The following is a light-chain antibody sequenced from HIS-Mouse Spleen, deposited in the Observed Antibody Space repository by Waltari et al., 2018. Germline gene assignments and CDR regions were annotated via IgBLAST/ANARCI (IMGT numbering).Light chain of an antibody. V-gene: IGLV2-14*01. Sequence: QSALTHPAPVSGPPGQSLTISCTGTTSDVRVYNYVSWYQQQPGKAPKLMIYEVSQRPSGVSNRFSGSKSGNTASLTITGLQAEDEADYYCSSYTSSSIFVVFGGGTKLTVL. J-gene: IGLJ2*01. CDR3: SSYTSSSIFVV. CDR2: EVS. CDR1: TSDVRVYNY.